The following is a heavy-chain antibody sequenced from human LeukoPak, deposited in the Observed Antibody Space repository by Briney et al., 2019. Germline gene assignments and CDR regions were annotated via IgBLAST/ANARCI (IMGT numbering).Heavy chain of an antibody. D-gene: IGHD2-15*01. Sequence: HPGGSLRLSCAASGFTFSGYAMSWVRQAPGKGLEWVSTVTSGSITYYADSVKGRFTISRDNSKDTLYLQMNSLRAEDTAVYYCAKGALGGSDYWGQGTLVTVSS. CDR2: VTSGSIT. V-gene: IGHV3-23*05. CDR1: GFTFSGYA. CDR3: AKGALGGSDY. J-gene: IGHJ4*02.